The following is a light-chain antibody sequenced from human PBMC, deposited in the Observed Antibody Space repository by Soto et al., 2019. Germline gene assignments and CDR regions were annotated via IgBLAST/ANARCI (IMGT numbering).Light chain of an antibody. J-gene: IGKJ1*01. CDR2: GAS. CDR1: QTVSNTY. V-gene: IGKV3-20*01. CDR3: DQFRGSWT. Sequence: EIVLTQSPGTLSLSPGERATLSCRASQTVSNTYLAWYQQKPGQAPRLLIYGASSRATGIPDRFRGSGFGQYLPSTISKLVTDVFRGHNGDQFRGSWTFRHGTKVEIK.